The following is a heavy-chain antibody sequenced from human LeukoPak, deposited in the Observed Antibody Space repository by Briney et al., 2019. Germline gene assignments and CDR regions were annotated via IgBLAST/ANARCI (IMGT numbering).Heavy chain of an antibody. D-gene: IGHD3-3*01. CDR2: IRSKAYGGTT. J-gene: IGHJ6*03. Sequence: GGSLRLSCTASGFTFGDYAMSWFRQAPGKGLEWVGFIRSKAYGGTTEYAASVKGRFTISRDDSKSIAYLQMNSLKTEDTAVYYCTQGYDFWSGYPHSPFHDYYYMDVWGKGTTVTVSS. CDR3: TQGYDFWSGYPHSPFHDYYYMDV. CDR1: GFTFGDYA. V-gene: IGHV3-49*03.